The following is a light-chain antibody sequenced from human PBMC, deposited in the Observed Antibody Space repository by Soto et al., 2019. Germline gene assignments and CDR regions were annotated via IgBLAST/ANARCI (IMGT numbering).Light chain of an antibody. V-gene: IGKV3-11*01. Sequence: EIVLTQSPATLSLYPGERATLSCRASQSVWTYLAWYQQKRGQAPRLLMYDASNRASGVPDRFSGSGSGTDFTLNISRLEPEEFGVEKGHTHVSMWTFGQGTKVDIK. J-gene: IGKJ1*01. CDR3: HTHVSMWT. CDR1: QSVWTY. CDR2: DAS.